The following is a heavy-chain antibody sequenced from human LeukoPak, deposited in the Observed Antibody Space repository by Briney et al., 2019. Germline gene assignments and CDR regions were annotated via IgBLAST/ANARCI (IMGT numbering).Heavy chain of an antibody. D-gene: IGHD3-22*01. V-gene: IGHV3-15*01. J-gene: IGHJ4*02. Sequence: GGSLRLSCAASGFTFSNAWMSWVRQAPGKGPEWVGRIKSKTDGGTTDYAAPVKGRFTLSRDDSKNTLYLQMNSLKTEDTAVYYCTTDASYYDSSGYYYGGDYWGQGTLVTVSS. CDR1: GFTFSNAW. CDR3: TTDASYYDSSGYYYGGDY. CDR2: IKSKTDGGTT.